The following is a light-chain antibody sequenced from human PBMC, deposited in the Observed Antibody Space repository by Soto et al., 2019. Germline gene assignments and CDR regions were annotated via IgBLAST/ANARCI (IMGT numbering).Light chain of an antibody. CDR3: SSYAASHTVI. V-gene: IGLV2-8*01. CDR1: RSDIGGYNF. J-gene: IGLJ2*01. CDR2: EVS. Sequence: QSVLTQPPSASGSLGQSVTISCTGTRSDIGGYNFVSWYRQSPGKAPKVVIDEVSKRPSGVPDRFSGSKSGNTASLTVCGLQADDEADYYCSSYAASHTVIFGGGTKLTVL.